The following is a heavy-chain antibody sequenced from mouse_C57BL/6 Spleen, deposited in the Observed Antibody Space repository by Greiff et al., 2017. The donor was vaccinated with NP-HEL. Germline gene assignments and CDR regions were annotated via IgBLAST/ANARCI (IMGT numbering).Heavy chain of an antibody. CDR2: IRNKANGYTT. J-gene: IGHJ2*01. Sequence: EVMLVESGGGLVQPGGSLSLSCAASGFTFTDYYMSWVRQPPGKALEWLGFIRNKANGYTTEYSASVKGRFTISRDNSQSILYLQMNALRAEDSATYYCARGRYGNYENYFDYWGQGTTLTVSS. V-gene: IGHV7-3*01. CDR1: GFTFTDYY. D-gene: IGHD2-1*01. CDR3: ARGRYGNYENYFDY.